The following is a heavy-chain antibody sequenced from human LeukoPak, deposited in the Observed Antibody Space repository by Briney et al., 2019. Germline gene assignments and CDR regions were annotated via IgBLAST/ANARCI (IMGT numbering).Heavy chain of an antibody. CDR3: ARHSGSGSLSRPFDP. CDR1: GGSVTSGGFY. J-gene: IGHJ5*02. D-gene: IGHD3-10*01. V-gene: IGHV4-39*01. Sequence: SETLSLTCNVSGGSVTSGGFYWGWLRQPPGKGPDWIATVYYTGSTYYNPSLKSRVTISIDTSKNQFSLRLTSVTATDTAVYYCARHSGSGSLSRPFDPWGQGTLVTVSS. CDR2: VYYTGST.